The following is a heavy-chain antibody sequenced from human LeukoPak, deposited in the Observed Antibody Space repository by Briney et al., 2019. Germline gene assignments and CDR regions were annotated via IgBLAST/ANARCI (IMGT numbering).Heavy chain of an antibody. Sequence: GGSLRLSCAASGFTFSDYYMSWIRQAPGKGLEWVSYISSSGSTIYYADSVKGRFTISRDNSKNTLYLQMNSLRAEDTAVYYCASRNKDRWNDYGDYVDYWGQGTLVTVSS. CDR1: GFTFSDYY. V-gene: IGHV3-11*01. D-gene: IGHD4-17*01. CDR2: ISSSGSTI. CDR3: ASRNKDRWNDYGDYVDY. J-gene: IGHJ4*02.